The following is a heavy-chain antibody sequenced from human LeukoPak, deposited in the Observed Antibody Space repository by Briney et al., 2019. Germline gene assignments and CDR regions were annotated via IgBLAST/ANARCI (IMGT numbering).Heavy chain of an antibody. CDR3: ARGLPNYYDSSGMLGFDY. CDR1: GYTFTSYY. Sequence: ASVKVSCKASGYTFTSYYMHWVRQAPGQGLEWMGIINPSGGSTSYAQKFQGRVTMTRDMSTSTVYMELSSLRSEDTAVYYCARGLPNYYDSSGMLGFDYWGQGTLVTVSS. V-gene: IGHV1-46*01. J-gene: IGHJ4*02. CDR2: INPSGGST. D-gene: IGHD3-22*01.